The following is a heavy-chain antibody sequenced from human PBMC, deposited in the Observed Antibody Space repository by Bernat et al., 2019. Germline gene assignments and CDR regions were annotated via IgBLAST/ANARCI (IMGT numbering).Heavy chain of an antibody. CDR2: IIPNFGTG. D-gene: IGHD3-22*01. J-gene: IGHJ4*02. Sequence: QVQRVQSGAEVKKPGSSVKVSCKASGATFSSYAISWVRQAPGQGLGWMGGIIPNFGTGNYAQKFQGRVTITADESRGTVYMELSSLRSEDTAVYYCATQGYYYDSSGLDLGYWGQGTLVTVSS. V-gene: IGHV1-69*12. CDR1: GATFSSYA. CDR3: ATQGYYYDSSGLDLGY.